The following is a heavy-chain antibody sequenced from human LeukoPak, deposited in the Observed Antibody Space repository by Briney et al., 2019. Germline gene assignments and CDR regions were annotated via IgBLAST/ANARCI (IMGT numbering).Heavy chain of an antibody. V-gene: IGHV3-43*02. CDR1: GFSFDDNA. Sequence: PGGSLRLSCAASGFSFDDNAMYWVRQAPGKGLEWVSLISGDGATTYYADSVKGRFTISRDNSKNTLYLQMNSLRAEDTAVYYCAKVRPGTSHYYGMDVWGQGTTVTVSS. CDR2: ISGDGATT. J-gene: IGHJ6*02. CDR3: AKVRPGTSHYYGMDV. D-gene: IGHD3/OR15-3a*01.